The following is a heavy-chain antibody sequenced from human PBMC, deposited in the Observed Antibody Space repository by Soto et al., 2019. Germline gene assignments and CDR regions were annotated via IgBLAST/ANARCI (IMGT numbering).Heavy chain of an antibody. CDR2: ISGSGGST. Sequence: PGGSLRLSCAASGFTFSSNAMRRVRQAPGKGLEWGSAISGSGGSTYYADSVKGRFTISIDNSSNTLYLQMNSLRAEDTAVYYGATTRRDYYYGMDVWGQGTTVTV. CDR1: GFTFSSNA. V-gene: IGHV3-23*01. J-gene: IGHJ6*02. CDR3: ATTRRDYYYGMDV.